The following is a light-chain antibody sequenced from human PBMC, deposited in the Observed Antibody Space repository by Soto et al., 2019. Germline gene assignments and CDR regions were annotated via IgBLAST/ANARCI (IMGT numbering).Light chain of an antibody. CDR3: QQYDSLPLT. CDR2: DAS. Sequence: IQLTQSPSSLSASVGDRVTITCRASQGISSYLAWYQQKPGKAPKLLIYDASNLAAGAPSRFSGSGSGTAFTFAISGLQPDDVATYYCQQYDSLPLTFGGGTKVDIK. J-gene: IGKJ4*01. CDR1: QGISSY. V-gene: IGKV1-33*01.